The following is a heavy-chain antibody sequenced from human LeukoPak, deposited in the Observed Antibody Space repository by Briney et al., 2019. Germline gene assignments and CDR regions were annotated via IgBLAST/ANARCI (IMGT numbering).Heavy chain of an antibody. J-gene: IGHJ5*02. V-gene: IGHV1-18*01. D-gene: IGHD3-22*01. Sequence: ASVKVSCKASGYTFTSYGITWVRQAPGQGLEWMGWISAYSGNTKYAQKLQGRVTMTTDTSTTTGYMELRSLRSDDTAVYYCARDPNYDSSAYYSSWFDPWGQGTLVTVSS. CDR2: ISAYSGNT. CDR3: ARDPNYDSSAYYSSWFDP. CDR1: GYTFTSYG.